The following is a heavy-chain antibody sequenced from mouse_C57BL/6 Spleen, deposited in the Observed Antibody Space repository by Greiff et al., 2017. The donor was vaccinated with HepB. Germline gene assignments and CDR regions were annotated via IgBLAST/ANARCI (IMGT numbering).Heavy chain of an antibody. Sequence: VQLQQSGPGLVQPSQSLSITCTASGFSLTSYGVHWVRQSPGKGLEWLGGIWSGGSTDYNAAFISRLSISKDNYKSQVFFIMNSLQAYDTAIYYCGRRGNCGRRYDAMDYWGQGTSVTASS. CDR2: IWSGGST. D-gene: IGHD1-1*01. V-gene: IGHV2-2*01. J-gene: IGHJ4*01. CDR3: GRRGNCGRRYDAMDY. CDR1: GFSLTSYG.